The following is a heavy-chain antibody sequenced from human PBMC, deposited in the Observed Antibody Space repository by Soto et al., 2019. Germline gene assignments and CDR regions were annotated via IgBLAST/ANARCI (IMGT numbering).Heavy chain of an antibody. CDR1: GFTYSGSA. V-gene: IGHV3-73*02. CDR3: TAQEIVVATGY. J-gene: IGHJ4*02. D-gene: IGHD1-26*01. CDR2: IRSKANSYAT. Sequence: EVQLVESGGGLDQPGGSLKLSCAASGFTYSGSAMDWVRQASGTGLEWVGRIRSKANSYATAYAASVKGRFTISRDDSTHPAYLQMNSQKSEDTAVYYCTAQEIVVATGYWGQGTQVTVSS.